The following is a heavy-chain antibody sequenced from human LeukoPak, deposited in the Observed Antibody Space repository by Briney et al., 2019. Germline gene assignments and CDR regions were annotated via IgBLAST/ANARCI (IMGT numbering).Heavy chain of an antibody. J-gene: IGHJ4*02. V-gene: IGHV4-34*01. CDR3: ARHSRGRGGYDLNFDY. Sequence: SETLSLTCAVYGGSFSGYYWGWIRQPPGKGLEWIGEINRSGDTNYNPSLKSRVTISVDTSKDQFSLKLSSVAAADTAVYYCARHSRGRGGYDLNFDYWGQGTLVTVSS. CDR2: INRSGDT. D-gene: IGHD5-12*01. CDR1: GGSFSGYY.